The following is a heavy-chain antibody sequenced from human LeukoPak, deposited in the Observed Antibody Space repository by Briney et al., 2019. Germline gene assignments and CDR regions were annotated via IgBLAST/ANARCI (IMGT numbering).Heavy chain of an antibody. D-gene: IGHD4-17*01. V-gene: IGHV4-39*01. CDR3: ARHRDEYDYGDYQVIDY. J-gene: IGHJ4*02. Sequence: SETLSITCTVSGGSISSSSYYWGWIRQPPGKGLEWIGSIYYSGSAYYNPSLKSRVTISVDTSKNQFSLKLSSVTAADTAVYYCARHRDEYDYGDYQVIDYWGQGTLVTVSS. CDR2: IYYSGSA. CDR1: GGSISSSSYY.